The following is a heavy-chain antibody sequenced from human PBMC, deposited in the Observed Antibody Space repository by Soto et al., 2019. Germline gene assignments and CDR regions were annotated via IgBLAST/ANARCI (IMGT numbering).Heavy chain of an antibody. D-gene: IGHD3-9*01. J-gene: IGHJ4*02. V-gene: IGHV3-74*01. CDR2: INDYGTTI. Sequence: EVQLVESGGGLVQPGGSLRLSCAAPGFNLGSYWMHWVRQAPGKGLVWVARINDYGTTINYAESVEGRFTISSDDAKSDVYLQMNNLRAEDTAVYDCARGGLAPFDYWGQGALVTVSS. CDR1: GFNLGSYW. CDR3: ARGGLAPFDY.